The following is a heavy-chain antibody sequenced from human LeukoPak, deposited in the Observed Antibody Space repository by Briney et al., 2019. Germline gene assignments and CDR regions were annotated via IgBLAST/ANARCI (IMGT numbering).Heavy chain of an antibody. J-gene: IGHJ6*03. V-gene: IGHV4-34*01. CDR3: ASRPGYSYGFYYYYYYMDV. Sequence: GSLRLSCAASGFTFSSYAMSWVRQPPGKGLEWIGEINHSGSTNYNPSLKSRVTISVDTSKNQFSLKLSSVTAADTAVYYCASRPGYSYGFYYYYYYMDVWGKGTTVTVSS. CDR2: INHSGST. D-gene: IGHD5-18*01. CDR1: GFTFSSYA.